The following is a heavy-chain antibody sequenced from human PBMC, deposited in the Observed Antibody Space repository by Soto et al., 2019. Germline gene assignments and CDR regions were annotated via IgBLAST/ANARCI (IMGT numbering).Heavy chain of an antibody. Sequence: PGGSLRLSCAASGFTFSSYSMSRVSQAPGKGLEWVSAISDSGGNTYYADSVKGRFTISRDNSKNTLYLQMNSLRAEDTALYYCAKDEQGTSPDLWGQGTLVTVSS. V-gene: IGHV3-23*01. J-gene: IGHJ5*02. CDR3: AKDEQGTSPDL. CDR2: ISDSGGNT. CDR1: GFTFSSYS.